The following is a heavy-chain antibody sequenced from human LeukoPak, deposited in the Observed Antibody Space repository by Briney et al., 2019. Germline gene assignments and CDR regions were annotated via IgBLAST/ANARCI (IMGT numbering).Heavy chain of an antibody. CDR1: GFTFSSYA. CDR3: AKCIVATNSNLVAATRRYFDY. V-gene: IGHV3-23*01. D-gene: IGHD2-15*01. J-gene: IGHJ4*02. CDR2: ISGSGGST. Sequence: GGSLRLSCAASGFTFSSYAMSWVRQAPGKGLEWVSAISGSGGSTYYADSVKGRFTISRDNSKNTLYLQMNSLSAEDTAVYHCAKCIVATNSNLVAATRRYFDYWGQGTLVTVSS.